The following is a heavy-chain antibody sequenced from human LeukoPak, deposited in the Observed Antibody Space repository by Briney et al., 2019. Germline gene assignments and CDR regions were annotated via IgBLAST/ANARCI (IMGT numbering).Heavy chain of an antibody. CDR1: GYSISSGYY. J-gene: IGHJ4*02. Sequence: SETLSLTCTVSGYSISSGYYWGWIRQSPGKGLEWIGSMYHSGSTYYNPSLKSRITISVDTSKNQFSLKLGSVTAADTAVYFCARDASSGWFDRNFDYWGQGTLVTVSS. CDR3: ARDASSGWFDRNFDY. D-gene: IGHD6-19*01. CDR2: MYHSGST. V-gene: IGHV4-38-2*02.